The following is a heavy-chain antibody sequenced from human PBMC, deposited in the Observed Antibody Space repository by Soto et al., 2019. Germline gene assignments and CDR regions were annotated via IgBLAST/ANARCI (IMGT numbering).Heavy chain of an antibody. D-gene: IGHD4-17*01. CDR1: GLSFSNTW. CDR2: ISSSGSTI. Sequence: GGSLRLSCAASGLSFSNTWMHWVRQAPGKGLEWVSYISSSGSTIYYADSVKGRFTISRDNAKNSLYLQMNSLRAEDTAVYYCARDYGGWADPWGQGTLVTVSS. J-gene: IGHJ5*02. V-gene: IGHV3-11*01. CDR3: ARDYGGWADP.